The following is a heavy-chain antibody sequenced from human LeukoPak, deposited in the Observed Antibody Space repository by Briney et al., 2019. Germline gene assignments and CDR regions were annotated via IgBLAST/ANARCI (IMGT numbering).Heavy chain of an antibody. CDR3: ARDFSSPAAMNAFDI. CDR2: INPSGGST. V-gene: IGHV1-46*01. D-gene: IGHD2-2*01. J-gene: IGHJ3*02. Sequence: ASVKVSCKASGYTFTSYYMHWVRQAPGQGLEWMGIINPSGGSTSYAQKFQGRVTMTRDTSTSTVYMELSSLRSEDTAVYYCARDFSSPAAMNAFDIWGQGTMVTVSS. CDR1: GYTFTSYY.